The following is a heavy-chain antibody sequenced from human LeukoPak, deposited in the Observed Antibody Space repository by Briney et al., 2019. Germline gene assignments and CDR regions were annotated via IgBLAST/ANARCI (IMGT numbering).Heavy chain of an antibody. CDR3: ARLSVIVGAALEYYYYYMDV. CDR1: SGSISSDSHY. CDR2: VYYKGTT. V-gene: IGHV4-39*07. J-gene: IGHJ6*03. Sequence: SETLSLTCTVSSGSISSDSHYWGWIRQPPGKGLEWIGSVYYKGTTQYNPSLKSRATMSVDTSNNRFSLSLTSATAADTGMYYCARLSVIVGAALEYYYYYMDVWGQGTTVTVSS. D-gene: IGHD1-26*01.